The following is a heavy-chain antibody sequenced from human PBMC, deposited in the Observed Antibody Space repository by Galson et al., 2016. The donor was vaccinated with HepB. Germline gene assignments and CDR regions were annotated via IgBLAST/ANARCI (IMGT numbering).Heavy chain of an antibody. Sequence: SVKVSCKASGYTFTNYGINWVRRAPGQGLEWMGWISSYNGIKYYAQKLQGRVTMTTDTSTSTAYMGMRSLRSDETAMYYCARASCGGDCYSFDSWGQGTLVTVSS. CDR2: ISSYNGIK. V-gene: IGHV1-18*01. CDR1: GYTFTNYG. D-gene: IGHD2-21*02. J-gene: IGHJ4*02. CDR3: ARASCGGDCYSFDS.